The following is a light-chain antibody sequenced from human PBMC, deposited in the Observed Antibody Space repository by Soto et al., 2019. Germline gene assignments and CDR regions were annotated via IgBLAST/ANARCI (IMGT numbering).Light chain of an antibody. CDR1: QSVSSNY. CDR2: GAS. Sequence: EIVLTQSPGTLSLSPGERATLSCRTSQSVSSNYLAWYQQKPGQAPRLLIYGASSRATGIQDRFSGSGSGTDFTLTIRRLEPEDFAVYYCKQYGSSGRTFGQGTKVDIK. J-gene: IGKJ1*01. CDR3: KQYGSSGRT. V-gene: IGKV3-20*01.